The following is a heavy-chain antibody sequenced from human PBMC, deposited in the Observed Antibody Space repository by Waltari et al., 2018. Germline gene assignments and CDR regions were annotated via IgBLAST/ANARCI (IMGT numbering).Heavy chain of an antibody. Sequence: QLQLQESGPGLVKPSETLSLTCTVSGGAISSSSYYWGWMRQAPGKGLEWIGSLFYSGSTYYNPSLRSRVTISVDASKNQFSLRLSSVTAADTAVYYCARRYGDYVDAYFWGQGTLVTVSS. V-gene: IGHV4-39*01. J-gene: IGHJ4*02. CDR3: ARRYGDYVDAYF. D-gene: IGHD4-17*01. CDR1: GGAISSSSYY. CDR2: LFYSGST.